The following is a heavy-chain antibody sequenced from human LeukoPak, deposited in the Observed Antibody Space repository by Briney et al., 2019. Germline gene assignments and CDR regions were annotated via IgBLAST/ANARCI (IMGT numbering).Heavy chain of an antibody. CDR1: GFTFSSYA. V-gene: IGHV3-23*01. CDR2: IGGSGGST. J-gene: IGHJ4*02. CDR3: AKVETAAAATLRGFDY. Sequence: GGSLRLSCAASGFTFSSYAMSWVRQAPGKGREWVSSIGGSGGSTYYADSVKGRFTISRDNSKNTLYLQMNSLRAEDTAVYYCAKVETAAAATLRGFDYWGQGTLVTVSS. D-gene: IGHD6-13*01.